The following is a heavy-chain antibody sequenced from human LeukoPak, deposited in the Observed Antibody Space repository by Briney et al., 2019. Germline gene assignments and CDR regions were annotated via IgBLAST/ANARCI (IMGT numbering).Heavy chain of an antibody. J-gene: IGHJ4*02. CDR2: INHSGST. CDR1: GGSFSGYY. CDR3: ARVDYDAID. V-gene: IGHV4-34*01. Sequence: PSETLSLTCAVYGGSFSGYYWSWIRQPPGKGLEWIGEINHSGSTNYNPSLKSRVTISVDTSKNQFSLKLSSVTAADTAVYFCARVDYDAIDWGLGTLVTVSS. D-gene: IGHD2-8*01.